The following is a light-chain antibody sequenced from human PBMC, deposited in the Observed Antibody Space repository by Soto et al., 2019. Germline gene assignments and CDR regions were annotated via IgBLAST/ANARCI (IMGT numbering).Light chain of an antibody. J-gene: IGKJ1*01. CDR3: QQRSNWPQT. V-gene: IGKV3-11*01. CDR1: QNVANY. CDR2: ESS. Sequence: EIVLTQSPATLSLSPGERATLSCRASQNVANYLDWYQQKPGQAPRLLIYESSNRATGIAARFSGSGSGTDFTLTISSLEPEEFAVYYWQQRSNWPQTFGQGTKVDI.